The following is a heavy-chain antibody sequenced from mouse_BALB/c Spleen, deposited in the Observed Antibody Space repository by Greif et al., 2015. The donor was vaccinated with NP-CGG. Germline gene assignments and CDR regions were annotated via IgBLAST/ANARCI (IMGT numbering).Heavy chain of an antibody. CDR1: GFTFSSYA. CDR2: ISSGGSYT. D-gene: IGHD2-2*01. J-gene: IGHJ4*01. CDR3: ARGYDENYYAMDY. Sequence: EVKLVESGGGLVKPGGSLKLSCAASGFTFSSYAMSWVRQTPEKRLEWVATISSGGSYTYYPDSVKGRFTISRDNAKNTLYLQMSSLRSEDTAMYYCARGYDENYYAMDYWGQGTSVTVSP. V-gene: IGHV5-9-1*01.